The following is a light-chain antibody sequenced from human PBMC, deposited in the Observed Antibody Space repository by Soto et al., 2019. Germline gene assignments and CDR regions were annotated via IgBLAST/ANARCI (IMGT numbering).Light chain of an antibody. CDR1: QSVISSY. J-gene: IGKJ1*01. Sequence: EIVLTQSPGTLSLSPGEKATLSCRAIQSVISSYLAWYQQKPGQAPRLLIYGASSRATCFPDRFSGSGSGTDFTFTISRLEPEDFAVYYCQQYANSPPTFGQGTKVDI. CDR3: QQYANSPPT. CDR2: GAS. V-gene: IGKV3-20*01.